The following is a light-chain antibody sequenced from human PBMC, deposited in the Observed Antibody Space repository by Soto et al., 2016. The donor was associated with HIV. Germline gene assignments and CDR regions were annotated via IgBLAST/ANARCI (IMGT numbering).Light chain of an antibody. J-gene: IGLJ2*01. V-gene: IGLV3-25*03. CDR3: QSVDSSGIYRV. CDR1: ALPKQY. CDR2: KDS. Sequence: SYELTQPPSVSVSPGQTARITCSGDALPKQYAYWYQQKPGQAPVLVIYKDSERPSGIPERFSGSSSGTTVTLTISGVQAEDEADYYCQSVDSSGIYRVFGGGTKLTVL.